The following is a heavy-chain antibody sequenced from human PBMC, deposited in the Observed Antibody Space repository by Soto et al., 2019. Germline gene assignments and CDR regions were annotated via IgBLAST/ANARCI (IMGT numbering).Heavy chain of an antibody. CDR2: IYYSGST. CDR3: AREGNTKQPTANIDY. D-gene: IGHD1-1*01. J-gene: IGHJ4*02. V-gene: IGHV4-31*03. Sequence: QVQLQESGPGLVKPSQTLSLTCTVSGGSISSGGYYWSWIRQHPGKGLEWIGYIYYSGSTYYNPSLKSRVTISVDTSKNLFSLKLSSVTAADTAVYYCAREGNTKQPTANIDYWGQGTLVTVSS. CDR1: GGSISSGGYY.